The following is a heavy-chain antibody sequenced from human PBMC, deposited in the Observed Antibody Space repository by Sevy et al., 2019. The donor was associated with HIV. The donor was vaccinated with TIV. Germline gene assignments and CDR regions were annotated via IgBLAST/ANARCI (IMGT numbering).Heavy chain of an antibody. CDR2: IDGKGRST. CDR1: GFTFSSYA. Sequence: GGSLRLSCAASGFTFSSYAMRWVRQAPGKGLEWVSAIDGKGRSTHYADSVKGRFTISRDNSKNTLYLQMNSLRAEDTAVYYWARTVNSGGGVVPSANYYYYGMDVWGQGTTVTVSS. V-gene: IGHV3-23*01. D-gene: IGHD2-2*01. J-gene: IGHJ6*02. CDR3: ARTVNSGGGVVPSANYYYYGMDV.